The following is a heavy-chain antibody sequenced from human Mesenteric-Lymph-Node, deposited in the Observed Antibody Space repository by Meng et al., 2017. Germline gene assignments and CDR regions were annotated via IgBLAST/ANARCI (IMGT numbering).Heavy chain of an antibody. J-gene: IGHJ4*02. CDR3: ARGDVYYYDSSGYLPQRCTFDY. Sequence: SETLSLTCTVSGGSISSSSYYWGWIRQPPGKGLEWIGSIYYSGSTYYNPSLKSRVTISVDTSKNQFSLKLSSVTAADTAVYYCARGDVYYYDSSGYLPQRCTFDYWGQGTRVTVSS. V-gene: IGHV4-39*07. CDR1: GGSISSSSYY. CDR2: IYYSGST. D-gene: IGHD3-22*01.